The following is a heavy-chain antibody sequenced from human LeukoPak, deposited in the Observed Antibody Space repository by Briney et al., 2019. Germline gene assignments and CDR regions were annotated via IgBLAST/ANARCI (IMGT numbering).Heavy chain of an antibody. J-gene: IGHJ4*02. CDR2: ISYDGSNK. Sequence: GRSLRLSCAASGFTFSSYAMHWVRQAPGKGLEWVAVISYDGSNKYYADSVKGRFTISRDNSKNTLYLQMNSLRAEDTAVYYCARVRGSTALIRGLGYWGQGTLVTVSS. CDR1: GFTFSSYA. CDR3: ARVRGSTALIRGLGY. D-gene: IGHD4-17*01. V-gene: IGHV3-30-3*01.